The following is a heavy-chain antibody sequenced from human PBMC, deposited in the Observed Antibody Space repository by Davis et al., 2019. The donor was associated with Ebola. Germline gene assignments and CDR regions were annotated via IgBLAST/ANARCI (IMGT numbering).Heavy chain of an antibody. J-gene: IGHJ4*02. D-gene: IGHD3-3*01. Sequence: ASVKVSCKASGYKFSMYGVSWVRQAPGQGLEWMGWISASNGNTNYAQKLQGRVTMTTDTSTSTAYMELRSLRSDDTAVYYCARDYDSWSYHRTDYWGQGTLVSVSS. CDR3: ARDYDSWSYHRTDY. CDR2: ISASNGNT. CDR1: GYKFSMYG. V-gene: IGHV1-18*01.